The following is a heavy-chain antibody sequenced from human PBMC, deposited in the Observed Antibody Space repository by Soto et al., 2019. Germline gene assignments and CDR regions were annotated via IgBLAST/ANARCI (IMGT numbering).Heavy chain of an antibody. D-gene: IGHD1-7*01. CDR1: GFTFSSCA. CDR3: AKDRWNYDYFDF. CDR2: ISGSGEST. J-gene: IGHJ4*02. Sequence: GGSLRLSYAASGFTFSSCAMNWVRQAPGKGLEWVSTISGSGESTYYADSVKGRFTISRDNSKSTLYLQMNSLRAEDTAVYYCAKDRWNYDYFDFWGQGTLVTVSS. V-gene: IGHV3-23*01.